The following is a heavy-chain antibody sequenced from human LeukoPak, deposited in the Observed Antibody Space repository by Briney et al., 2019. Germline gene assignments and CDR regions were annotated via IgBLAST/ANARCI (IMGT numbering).Heavy chain of an antibody. Sequence: KASQTLSLTCAVSGGSISSGGYSWSWIRQPPGKGLEWIGYIYHSGSTYYNPSLKSRVTISVDTSKNQFSLKLSSVTAADTAVYYCARGGTIMATSTFDYWGQGTLVTVSS. CDR1: GGSISSGGYS. CDR2: IYHSGST. V-gene: IGHV4-30-2*01. J-gene: IGHJ4*02. D-gene: IGHD5-12*01. CDR3: ARGGTIMATSTFDY.